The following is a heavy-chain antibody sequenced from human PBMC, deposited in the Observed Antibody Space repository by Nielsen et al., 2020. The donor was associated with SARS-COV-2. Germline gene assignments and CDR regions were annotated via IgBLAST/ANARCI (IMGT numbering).Heavy chain of an antibody. V-gene: IGHV1-18*01. Sequence: ASVKVSCKASGYTFTSYGISWVRQAPGQGLEWMGWISAYNGNTNYAQKLQGRVTMTTDTSTGTAYMELTSLISEDTAVYYCARGADWFDPWGQGTLVTVSS. CDR1: GYTFTSYG. CDR2: ISAYNGNT. CDR3: ARGADWFDP. J-gene: IGHJ5*02.